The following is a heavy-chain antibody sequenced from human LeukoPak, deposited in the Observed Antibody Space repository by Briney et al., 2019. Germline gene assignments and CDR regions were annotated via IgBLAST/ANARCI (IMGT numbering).Heavy chain of an antibody. J-gene: IGHJ6*03. V-gene: IGHV4-31*03. Sequence: SETLSLTCTVSGGSISSGGYYWSWIRQHPGKGLEWIGYIYYSGSTYYNPSLKSRVTVSIDTSKNHFSLSLSAVTAADTAVYYCARAALVGYFSYCYMDVWGKRTTVTFSS. CDR2: IYYSGST. D-gene: IGHD1-26*01. CDR1: GGSISSGGYY. CDR3: ARAALVGYFSYCYMDV.